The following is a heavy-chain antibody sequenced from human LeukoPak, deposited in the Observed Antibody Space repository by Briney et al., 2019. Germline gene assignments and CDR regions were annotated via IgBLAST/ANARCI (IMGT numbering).Heavy chain of an antibody. V-gene: IGHV3-64*01. D-gene: IGHD6-13*01. J-gene: IGHJ6*03. CDR3: ARGKGIAAAGTGKYYYYYYMDV. CDR1: GFTFSSYA. Sequence: GGSLRLSCAASGFTFSSYAMHWVRQAPGKGLEYVSAISSNGGSTYYANSVKGRFTISRDNSKNTLYLQMNSLRVEDTAVYYCARGKGIAAAGTGKYYYYYYMDVWGKGTTVTISS. CDR2: ISSNGGST.